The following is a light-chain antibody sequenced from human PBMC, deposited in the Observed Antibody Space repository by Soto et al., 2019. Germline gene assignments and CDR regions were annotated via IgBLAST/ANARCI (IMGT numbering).Light chain of an antibody. Sequence: DIQMTQTPSSLSASVGDRVTIHCRAIQSISSYLNWYQQKPGKAPKLLIYAASSLQSGVPSRFSGSGSGTDFTLTISSLQPEDFATYYCQQSYSTLFTWTFGQGSKVDIK. CDR3: QQSYSTLFTWT. CDR1: QSISSY. V-gene: IGKV1-39*01. J-gene: IGKJ1*01. CDR2: AAS.